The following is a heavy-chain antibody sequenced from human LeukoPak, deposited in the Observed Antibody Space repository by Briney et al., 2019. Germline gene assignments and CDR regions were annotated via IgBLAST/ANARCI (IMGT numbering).Heavy chain of an antibody. CDR1: GFTFSSYS. D-gene: IGHD7-27*01. CDR3: ARDIIWGSL. CDR2: ISSSGSTI. Sequence: PGGSLRLSCAASGFTFSSYSMNWVRQAPGKGLEWVSYISSSGSTIYYADSVKGRFTISRDNAKNSLYLQMNSLRAEDTAVYYCARDIIWGSLWGQGTLVTVSS. V-gene: IGHV3-48*04. J-gene: IGHJ4*02.